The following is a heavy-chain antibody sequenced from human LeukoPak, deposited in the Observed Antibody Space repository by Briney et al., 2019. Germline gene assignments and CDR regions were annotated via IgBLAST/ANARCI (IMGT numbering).Heavy chain of an antibody. D-gene: IGHD3-3*01. J-gene: IGHJ4*02. Sequence: GGSLRLSCAASGFTFSNAWMTWVRQAPGQGLEWVANIKQDGSEKYYVDSVKGRFTISRDNAKNSLYLQMNSLRAEDTAVYYCARIYYDFWSGYYTYDYWGQGTLVTVSS. CDR1: GFTFSNAW. CDR3: ARIYYDFWSGYYTYDY. V-gene: IGHV3-7*01. CDR2: IKQDGSEK.